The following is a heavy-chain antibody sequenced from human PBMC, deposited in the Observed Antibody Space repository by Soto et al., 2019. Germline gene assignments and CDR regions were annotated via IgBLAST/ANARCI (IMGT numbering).Heavy chain of an antibody. V-gene: IGHV3-7*01. CDR2: IKEDESEK. D-gene: IGHD2-21*01. Sequence: GGSLRLSCAASGFTFSSYWMTWVRQAPGKGLEWVANIKEDESEKYYVDSVMGRFTISRDNAQNSLYLQMNNLRVEDTAVYFCARERGTGTDCWEGIDYWGQGTLVTVCS. J-gene: IGHJ4*02. CDR1: GFTFSSYW. CDR3: ARERGTGTDCWEGIDY.